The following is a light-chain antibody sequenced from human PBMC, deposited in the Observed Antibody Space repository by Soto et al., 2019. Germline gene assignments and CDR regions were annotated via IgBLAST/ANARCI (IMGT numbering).Light chain of an antibody. V-gene: IGLV1-40*01. CDR1: SSNIGAGYD. CDR3: QSYDSSLSCV. CDR2: GNS. Sequence: QSVLTQPPSVSGAPGQRVTICCTGSSSNIGAGYDVHWYQQLPGTAPKLLIYGNSNRPSGVPDRFSGSKSGTSASLAITGLQAEDEADYYCQSYDSSLSCVFGNGTKLTVL. J-gene: IGLJ1*01.